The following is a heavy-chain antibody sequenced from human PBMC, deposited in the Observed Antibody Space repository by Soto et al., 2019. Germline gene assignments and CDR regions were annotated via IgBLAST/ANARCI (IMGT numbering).Heavy chain of an antibody. CDR1: GGSFSGYS. Sequence: KTSETLSLTCAVSGGSFSGYSWTWLRQSPGKGLEWIGEINHSGTTDYNPALKSRVTMSVDTSKNQFSLRVRSVTAADTAVYYCARARFDSWSHIYYGLDVWGQGTTVTVSS. V-gene: IGHV4-34*01. CDR2: INHSGTT. J-gene: IGHJ6*02. D-gene: IGHD3-3*01. CDR3: ARARFDSWSHIYYGLDV.